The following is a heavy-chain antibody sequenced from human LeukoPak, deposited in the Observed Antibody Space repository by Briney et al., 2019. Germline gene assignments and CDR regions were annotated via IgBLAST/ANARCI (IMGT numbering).Heavy chain of an antibody. CDR3: AKDFYGSGSYSMDY. V-gene: IGHV3-30*18. Sequence: GGSLRLSCAASGFTSSSYGMHWVRQAPGKGLEWVAVISYDGSNKYYADSVKGRFTISRDNSKNTLYLQMNSLRAEDTAVYYCAKDFYGSGSYSMDYWGQGTLVTVSS. CDR1: GFTSSSYG. J-gene: IGHJ4*02. CDR2: ISYDGSNK. D-gene: IGHD3-10*01.